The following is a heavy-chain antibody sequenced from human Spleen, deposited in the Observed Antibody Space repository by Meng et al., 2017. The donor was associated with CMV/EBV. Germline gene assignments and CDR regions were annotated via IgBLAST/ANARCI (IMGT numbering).Heavy chain of an antibody. CDR2: IYYSGST. V-gene: IGHV4-39*07. Sequence: GSLRLSCTVSGGSISSSSYYWGWIRQPPGKGLEWIGSIYYSGSTYYNPSLKSRVTISVDTSKNQFSLKLSSVTDADTAVYYCARYPDWDYYYGMDVWGQGTTVTVSS. CDR1: GGSISSSSYY. J-gene: IGHJ6*02. D-gene: IGHD1-14*01. CDR3: ARYPDWDYYYGMDV.